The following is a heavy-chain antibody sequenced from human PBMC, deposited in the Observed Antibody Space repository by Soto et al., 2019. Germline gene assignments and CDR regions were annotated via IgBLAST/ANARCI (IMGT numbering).Heavy chain of an antibody. CDR2: ISSSGSPI. CDR3: ARGGQRLHAMDV. CDR1: GFTLSDYY. J-gene: IGHJ6*02. D-gene: IGHD6-25*01. V-gene: IGHV3-11*01. Sequence: QVQLVESGGGLVKPGGSLRLCCAASGFTLSDYYMTWIRQAPGKGLEWVSYISSSGSPIYYADSVKGRFTIARDNAKKSLYLQMNRLRAEDTAVYYCARGGQRLHAMDVWGQGTTVTVSS.